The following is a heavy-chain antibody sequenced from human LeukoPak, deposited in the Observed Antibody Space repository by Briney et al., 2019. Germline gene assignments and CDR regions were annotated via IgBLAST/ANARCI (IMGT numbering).Heavy chain of an antibody. D-gene: IGHD3-3*01. CDR3: ARDPSWEWNWFDP. CDR2: IHYSGST. J-gene: IGHJ5*02. CDR1: GGSISSYY. Sequence: SETLSLTCTVSGGSISSYYWSWIRQPPGKGLEWIGYIHYSGSTNYNPSLKSRVTISVDTSKNQFSLKLSSVTAADTAVYYCARDPSWEWNWFDPWGQGTLVTVSS. V-gene: IGHV4-59*01.